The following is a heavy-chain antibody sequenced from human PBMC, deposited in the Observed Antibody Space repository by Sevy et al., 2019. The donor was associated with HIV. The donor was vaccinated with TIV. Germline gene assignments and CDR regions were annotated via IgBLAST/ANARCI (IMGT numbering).Heavy chain of an antibody. CDR2: LSFVCGEI. Sequence: GGSLRLSCAASGFTFSKYSMSWVRQPPGKGLEWVSTLSFVCGEINYEDSVKGRFTISRDNSKSSVYLQMNNLRPEDTAVYYCAREGCTKPHDYWGQGTLVTVSS. CDR1: GFTFSKYS. D-gene: IGHD2-8*01. V-gene: IGHV3-23*01. J-gene: IGHJ4*02. CDR3: AREGCTKPHDY.